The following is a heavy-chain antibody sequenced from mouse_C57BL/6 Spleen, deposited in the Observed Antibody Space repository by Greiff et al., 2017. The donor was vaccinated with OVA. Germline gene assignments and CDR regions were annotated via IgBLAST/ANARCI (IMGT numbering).Heavy chain of an antibody. V-gene: IGHV1-15*01. CDR3: TRGAYYAMDY. Sequence: VQLQQSGAELVRPGASVTLSCKASGYTFTDYEMHWVKQTPVLGLEWIGAIDPETGGTAYNQKFKGKAILTADKSSSTAYMELRSLTSEDSAVYYCTRGAYYAMDYWGQGTSVTVSS. CDR1: GYTFTDYE. J-gene: IGHJ4*01. CDR2: IDPETGGT.